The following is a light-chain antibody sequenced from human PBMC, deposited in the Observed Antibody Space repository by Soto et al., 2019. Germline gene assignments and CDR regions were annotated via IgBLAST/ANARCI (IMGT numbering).Light chain of an antibody. CDR3: QQYFNWPLTWT. CDR1: QSIRTN. V-gene: IGKV3-15*01. J-gene: IGKJ3*01. CDR2: GAS. Sequence: EIVLTQSPATLSVSAGGTVTLSCRASQSIRTNVAWYQQIPGQAPRLLVYGASTRATGVPAMFSGSGSGIEFTRTISSLQSEDSAFYYCQQYFNWPLTWTFGPGTKVQIK.